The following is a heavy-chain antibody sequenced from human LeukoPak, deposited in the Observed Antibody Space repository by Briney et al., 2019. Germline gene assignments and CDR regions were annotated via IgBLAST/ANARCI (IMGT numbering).Heavy chain of an antibody. CDR3: ARAGPSSSWHQFDY. V-gene: IGHV4-34*01. CDR1: GFTFSSYG. CDR2: INHSGST. Sequence: GTLRLSCAASGFTFSSYGMSWVRQAPGKGLEWIGEINHSGSTNYNPSLKSRVTISVDTSKNQFSLKLSSVTAADTAVYYCARAGPSSSWHQFDYWGQGTLVTVSS. J-gene: IGHJ4*02. D-gene: IGHD6-13*01.